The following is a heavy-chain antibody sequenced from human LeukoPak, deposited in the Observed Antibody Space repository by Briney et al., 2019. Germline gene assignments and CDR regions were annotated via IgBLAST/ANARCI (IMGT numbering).Heavy chain of an antibody. V-gene: IGHV3-7*01. J-gene: IGHJ4*02. CDR3: ASEREYCSSTSCHYYFDY. CDR2: IKQGGSEK. D-gene: IGHD2-2*01. Sequence: GGSLRLSCAAPGFTFSSYWMSWVRQAPGKGLEWVANIKQGGSEKYYVDSVKGRFTISRDNAKNSLYLQMNSLRAEDTAVYYCASEREYCSSTSCHYYFDYWGQGTLVTVSS. CDR1: GFTFSSYW.